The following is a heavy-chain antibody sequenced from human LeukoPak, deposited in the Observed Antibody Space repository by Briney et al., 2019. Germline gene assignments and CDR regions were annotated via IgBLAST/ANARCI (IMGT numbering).Heavy chain of an antibody. Sequence: ASVKVSCKASGYTFTGYYMHWVRQAPGQGLEWMGRINPNSGGTNYAQKFQGRVTMTRDTSISTAHMELSRLRSDDTAVYYCARGLLHWNYYDSSGSAEISCWGQGTLVTVSS. J-gene: IGHJ4*02. CDR3: ARGLLHWNYYDSSGSAEISC. D-gene: IGHD3-22*01. CDR2: INPNSGGT. CDR1: GYTFTGYY. V-gene: IGHV1-2*06.